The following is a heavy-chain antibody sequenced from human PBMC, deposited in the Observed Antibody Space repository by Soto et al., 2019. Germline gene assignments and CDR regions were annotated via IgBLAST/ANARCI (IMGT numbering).Heavy chain of an antibody. Sequence: PGGSLRLSCAASGFTFSFCAMSWVRQAPGKGLEWVSSIRGNNGDTYYADSVKGRFTISRDNSKNTLYLQMNSLRVEDTAVYYCETGHSDSYYYFDYWGQGDLVNVS. D-gene: IGHD3-22*01. CDR2: IRGNNGDT. J-gene: IGHJ4*02. V-gene: IGHV3-23*01. CDR1: GFTFSFCA. CDR3: ETGHSDSYYYFDY.